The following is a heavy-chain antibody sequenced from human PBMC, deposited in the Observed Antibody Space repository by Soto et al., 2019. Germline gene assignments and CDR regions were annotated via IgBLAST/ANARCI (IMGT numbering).Heavy chain of an antibody. CDR3: ASNDEGGSRL. J-gene: IGHJ4*02. D-gene: IGHD2-2*01. CDR1: GFTFTSYS. Sequence: EVQLVESGGGLVKPGGSLRLSCVASGFTFTSYSMNWVRQAPGKGLEWVSSISDGSDYIVYADSMKGRFTISRDNAKNSLYLEMNSLRAEDTAVYFCASNDEGGSRLWGQGTLVTFSS. CDR2: ISDGSDYI. V-gene: IGHV3-21*01.